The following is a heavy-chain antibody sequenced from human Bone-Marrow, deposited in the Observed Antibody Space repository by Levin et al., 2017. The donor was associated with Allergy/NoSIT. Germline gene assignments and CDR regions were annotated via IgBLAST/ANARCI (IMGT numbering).Heavy chain of an antibody. CDR2: ISYDGNNT. Sequence: LSLTCAASGFSFSAYAMHWVRQAPAKGPEWLAVISYDGNNTYYKDSVKGRFTISRDNSENTLYLQMNDLRAEDTALYYCTRMLATMARNLRRKAFDIWGQGTVVTVSS. CDR3: TRMLATMARNLRRKAFDI. D-gene: IGHD3-10*01. CDR1: GFSFSAYA. V-gene: IGHV3-30-3*01. J-gene: IGHJ3*02.